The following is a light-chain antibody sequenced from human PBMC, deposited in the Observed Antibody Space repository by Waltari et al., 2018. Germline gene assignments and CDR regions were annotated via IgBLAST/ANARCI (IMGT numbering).Light chain of an antibody. CDR2: QDT. CDR3: QAWDSSTAV. Sequence: SYELTQPPSVSVSPGQTASITCSGDKLGDKFVSWYQQKPGQSPVLVIYQDTKRPSGIPERFSGSNSGNTATLTISGTQAMDEADYYCQAWDSSTAVFGTGTKVTV. CDR1: KLGDKF. J-gene: IGLJ1*01. V-gene: IGLV3-1*01.